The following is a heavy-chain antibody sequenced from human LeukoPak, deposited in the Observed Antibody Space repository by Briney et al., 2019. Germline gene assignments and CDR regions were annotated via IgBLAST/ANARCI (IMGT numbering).Heavy chain of an antibody. V-gene: IGHV1-58*02. CDR3: AADTYYYGSGSYYYYGMDV. J-gene: IGHJ6*02. Sequence: GASVKVSCKASGFTFTSSAMQWVRQARGQRLEWIGWIVVGSGNTNYAQKFQERVTITRDMSTSTAYMELSSLRPEDTAVYYCAADTYYYGSGSYYYYGMDVWGQGTTVTVSS. CDR2: IVVGSGNT. D-gene: IGHD3-10*01. CDR1: GFTFTSSA.